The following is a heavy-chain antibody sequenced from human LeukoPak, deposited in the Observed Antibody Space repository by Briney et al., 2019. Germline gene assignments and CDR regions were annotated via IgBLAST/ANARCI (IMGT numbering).Heavy chain of an antibody. D-gene: IGHD6-19*01. V-gene: IGHV3-23*01. CDR3: AKLSPYSSGWPEYFQH. CDR1: GFTFSSYA. J-gene: IGHJ1*01. Sequence: QPGGSLRLSCAASGFTFSSYAMSWVRQAPGKGLEWVSAISGSGGSTYYADSVKGRFTISRDNSKNTLYLQMNSLRAEDTAVYYCAKLSPYSSGWPEYFQHWGQGTLVTVSS. CDR2: ISGSGGST.